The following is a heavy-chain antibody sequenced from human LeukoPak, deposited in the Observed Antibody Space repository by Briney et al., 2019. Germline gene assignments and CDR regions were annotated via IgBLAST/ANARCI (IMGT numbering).Heavy chain of an antibody. V-gene: IGHV3-23*01. CDR1: GLTFSNYA. D-gene: IGHD4-17*01. J-gene: IGHJ4*02. Sequence: GGSLRLSCAASGLTFSNYAMNWVRQASGKGLEWVSGITDSGRKTYYADSVKGRFSIARDNSKNTVYLQMSDMRAEDTAVYYCAKITKATTPNYWGQGTLVTVSS. CDR3: AKITKATTPNY. CDR2: ITDSGRKT.